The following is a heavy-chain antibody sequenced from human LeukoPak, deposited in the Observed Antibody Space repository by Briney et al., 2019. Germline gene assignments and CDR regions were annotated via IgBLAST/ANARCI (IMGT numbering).Heavy chain of an antibody. CDR3: AKSGYNRFDY. CDR1: EFTFSSYA. CDR2: ISYDGSNK. V-gene: IGHV3-30*04. J-gene: IGHJ4*02. D-gene: IGHD5-24*01. Sequence: GGSLRLSCAASEFTFSSYAMYWVRQAPGKGLEWVAVISYDGSNKYYADSVKGRFTISRDNSKNTLYLQMNSLRAEDTAVYYCAKSGYNRFDYWGQGTLVTVSS.